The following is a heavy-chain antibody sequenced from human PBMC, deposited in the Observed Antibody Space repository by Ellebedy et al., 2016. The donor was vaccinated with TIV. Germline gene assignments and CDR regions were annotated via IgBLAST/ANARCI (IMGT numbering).Heavy chain of an antibody. V-gene: IGHV3-23*01. Sequence: GESLKISCAASGLTFSSHAMSWVRQAPGKGLEWVSSLTESGGNTYYADSVKGRFTISRDSSKNTLYLQMNSLRAEDTAVYYCARDPPGIAASGPYKWGQGTLVTVSS. J-gene: IGHJ4*02. CDR2: LTESGGNT. D-gene: IGHD6-13*01. CDR1: GLTFSSHA. CDR3: ARDPPGIAASGPYK.